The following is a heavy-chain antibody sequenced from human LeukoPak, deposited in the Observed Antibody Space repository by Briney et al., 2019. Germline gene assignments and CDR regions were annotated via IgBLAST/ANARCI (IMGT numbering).Heavy chain of an antibody. CDR1: GYTFTSYG. Sequence: GASVKVSCKASGYTFTSYGISWVRQAPGQGLEWMGIINPSGGSTSYAQKFQGRVTMTRDTSTSTVYMELSSLRSEDTAVYYCARDGDYYGMDVWGQGTTVTVSS. V-gene: IGHV1-46*01. D-gene: IGHD4-17*01. CDR3: ARDGDYYGMDV. CDR2: INPSGGST. J-gene: IGHJ6*02.